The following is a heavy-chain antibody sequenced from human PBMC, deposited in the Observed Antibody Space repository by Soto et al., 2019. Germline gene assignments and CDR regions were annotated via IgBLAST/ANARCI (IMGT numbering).Heavy chain of an antibody. CDR2: INHSGST. Sequence: QVQLQQWGAGLLKPSETLSLTCAVYGGSFSGYYWSWIRQPPGKGLEWIGEINHSGSTNYNPSLKSRVTRSVDTSKNQFSLKLSSVTAADTAVYYCARARDRGDPPDYWGQGTLVTVSS. CDR1: GGSFSGYY. J-gene: IGHJ4*02. D-gene: IGHD3-10*01. V-gene: IGHV4-34*01. CDR3: ARARDRGDPPDY.